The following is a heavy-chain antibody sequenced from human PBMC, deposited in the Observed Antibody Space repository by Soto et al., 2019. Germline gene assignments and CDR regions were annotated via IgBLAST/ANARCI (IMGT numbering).Heavy chain of an antibody. V-gene: IGHV4-38-2*01. Sequence: SSETLSLTCAVPGYYISSGYYWAWIRQPPGKGLEWIGNIYHSGSTYYNPSLNSRVTMSVDTSKNQFSLSLRSATAADTAIYYCVRSGGTYPDHWGQGALVTVSS. CDR2: IYHSGST. CDR3: VRSGGTYPDH. J-gene: IGHJ4*02. CDR1: GYYISSGYY. D-gene: IGHD2-15*01.